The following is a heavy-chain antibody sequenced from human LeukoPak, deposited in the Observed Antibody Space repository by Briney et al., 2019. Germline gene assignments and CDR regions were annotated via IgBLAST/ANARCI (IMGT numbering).Heavy chain of an antibody. Sequence: GGSLGLSCAASGFTFNYYAMSWVRQAPGKGLEWISDISGRGTRTNYADSVKGRFTISRDNSKNTLYVQMNSLRVEDTAVYYCAKDRNNWNRFDPWGKGTLVIVSS. V-gene: IGHV3-23*01. D-gene: IGHD1-20*01. CDR1: GFTFNYYA. CDR2: ISGRGTRT. J-gene: IGHJ5*02. CDR3: AKDRNNWNRFDP.